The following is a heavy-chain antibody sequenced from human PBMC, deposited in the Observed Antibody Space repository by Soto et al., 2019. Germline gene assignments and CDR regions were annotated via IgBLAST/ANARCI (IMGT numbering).Heavy chain of an antibody. CDR3: ARDSQYSTSWQRFDS. Sequence: QVQLVQSGGELKKPGASVKVSCKASGYTFTNYAISWVRQAPGRGLEWLGWVNTYNGNPNYAQIFQGRVTMTTDTSTGTAYMELRSRKADDSAIYYCARDSQYSTSWQRFDSGGQGTLVTVSS. CDR2: VNTYNGNP. D-gene: IGHD6-13*01. V-gene: IGHV1-18*01. CDR1: GYTFTNYA. J-gene: IGHJ4*02.